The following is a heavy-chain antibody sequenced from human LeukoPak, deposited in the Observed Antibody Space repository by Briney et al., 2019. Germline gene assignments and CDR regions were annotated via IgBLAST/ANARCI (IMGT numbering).Heavy chain of an antibody. Sequence: PGGSLRLSCAASGFTFRSYWMHWVRQAPGKGVGWVSRSNSDGSSTTYADSVKGRFTVSRDNAKNPLYLQMNSLRAEDTAVYYCAREDFNDYYFDYWGQGTLVTVSS. D-gene: IGHD2-21*02. CDR2: SNSDGSST. CDR1: GFTFRSYW. CDR3: AREDFNDYYFDY. J-gene: IGHJ4*02. V-gene: IGHV3-74*01.